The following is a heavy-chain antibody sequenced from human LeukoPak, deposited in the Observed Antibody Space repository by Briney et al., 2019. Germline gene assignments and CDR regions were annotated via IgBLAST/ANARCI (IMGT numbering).Heavy chain of an antibody. CDR2: ISWDGGST. CDR1: GFTFDDYT. J-gene: IGHJ4*02. V-gene: IGHV3-43*01. Sequence: GGSLRLSCAASGFTFDDYTMHWVRQAPGNGLEWVSLISWDGGSTYYADSVKGRFTISRDNSKNSLYLQMNSLGTEDTALYYCARDGLLYYDSSGYYSPYYFDSWGQETLVTVSS. CDR3: ARDGLLYYDSSGYYSPYYFDS. D-gene: IGHD3-22*01.